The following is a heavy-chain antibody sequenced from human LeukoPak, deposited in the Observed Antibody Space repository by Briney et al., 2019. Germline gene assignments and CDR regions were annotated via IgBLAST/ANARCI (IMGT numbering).Heavy chain of an antibody. J-gene: IGHJ4*02. D-gene: IGHD3-9*01. CDR3: ARVDIFTGYSSDY. V-gene: IGHV4-34*01. CDR1: GGSFSGYY. Sequence: PSETLSLTCAVYGGSFSGYYWSWIRQPPGKGLEWIGEINHSGSTNYNPSLKSRVTISVDTSKNQFSLKLSSVTAADTAVYYCARVDIFTGYSSDYWGQGTLVTVSS. CDR2: INHSGST.